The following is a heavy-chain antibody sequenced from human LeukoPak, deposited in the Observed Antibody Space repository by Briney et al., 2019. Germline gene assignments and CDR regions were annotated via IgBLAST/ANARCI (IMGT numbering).Heavy chain of an antibody. J-gene: IGHJ2*01. CDR1: GFTFSTYG. CDR3: ARVVSYYGSSYRLLDL. D-gene: IGHD3-10*01. CDR2: IWFDGSNK. V-gene: IGHV3-33*08. Sequence: GSLRLSCAASGFTFSTYGMHWVRQAPGKGLEWVALIWFDGSNKHYADSVKGRFTISRDNSKNTMYLQMDSLRAEDTAVYYCARVVSYYGSSYRLLDLWGRGTLVTVSS.